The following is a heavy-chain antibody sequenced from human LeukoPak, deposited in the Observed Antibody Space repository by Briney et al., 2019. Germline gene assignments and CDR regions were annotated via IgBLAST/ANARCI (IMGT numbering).Heavy chain of an antibody. D-gene: IGHD3-22*01. J-gene: IGHJ4*02. CDR2: ISDSGST. V-gene: IGHV4-38-2*02. CDR3: ARSMGHMIVVVYFDY. CDR1: AYSISSGYY. Sequence: SETLSLTGTVSAYSISSGYYWGWIRQPPGKGLGWIGSISDSGSTYYNLSLKGRVTIAVDTSKNQSSLRLSSVTAADTAVYYCARSMGHMIVVVYFDYWGQGTLVTVSS.